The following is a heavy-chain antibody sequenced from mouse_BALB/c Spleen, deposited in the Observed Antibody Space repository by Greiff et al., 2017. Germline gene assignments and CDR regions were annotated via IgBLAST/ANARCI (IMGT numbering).Heavy chain of an antibody. V-gene: IGHV3-2*02. CDR2: ISYSGST. Sequence: EVKLQESGPGLVKPSQSLSLTCTVTGYSITSDYAWNWIRQFPGNKLEWMGYISYSGSTSYNPSLKSRISITRDTSKNQFFLQLNSVTTEDTATYYCASLYGNYYAMDYWGQGTSVTVSS. D-gene: IGHD2-1*01. J-gene: IGHJ4*01. CDR1: GYSITSDYA. CDR3: ASLYGNYYAMDY.